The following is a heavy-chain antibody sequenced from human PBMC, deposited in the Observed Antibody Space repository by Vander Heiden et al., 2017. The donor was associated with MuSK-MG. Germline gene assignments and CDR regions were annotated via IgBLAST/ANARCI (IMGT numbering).Heavy chain of an antibody. Sequence: QVQLVQSGAEVKKPGASVKVSCKASGYTFPSYYMHWVGRAPGQGLEWMGIINPSGGSTSYAQKFQGRVTMTRDTSTSTVYMELSSLRSEDTAVYYCASGGELPKGYYYYGMDVWGQGTTVTVSS. CDR1: GYTFPSYY. CDR3: ASGGELPKGYYYYGMDV. CDR2: INPSGGST. D-gene: IGHD1-26*01. J-gene: IGHJ6*02. V-gene: IGHV1-46*03.